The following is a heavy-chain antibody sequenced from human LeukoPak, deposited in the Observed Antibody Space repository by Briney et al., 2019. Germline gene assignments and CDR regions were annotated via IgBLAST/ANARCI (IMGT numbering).Heavy chain of an antibody. Sequence: ASVKVSCKASGYTFTVYYMHWVRQAPGQGLEWMGWINPNSGGTNYAQKFQGRVTMTRDTSISTAYMELSRLRSDDTAVYYCARDLGSSWGGFGYWGQGTLVTVSS. CDR1: GYTFTVYY. V-gene: IGHV1-2*02. J-gene: IGHJ4*02. CDR2: INPNSGGT. CDR3: ARDLGSSWGGFGY. D-gene: IGHD6-6*01.